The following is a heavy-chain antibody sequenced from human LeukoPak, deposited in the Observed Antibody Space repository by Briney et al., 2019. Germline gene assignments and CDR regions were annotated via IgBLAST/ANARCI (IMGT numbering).Heavy chain of an antibody. D-gene: IGHD2-8*01. CDR2: ISYDGSNK. CDR3: AKEYCSNSVCHSLDY. CDR1: GFTLSTYA. J-gene: IGHJ4*02. Sequence: GRSLRLSCAGSGFTLSTYAVHWVRQVPGKGLEWVAVISYDGSNKYYADSVEGRFTFSRDNSKNTLYLQMNSLRAEDTAVYYCAKEYCSNSVCHSLDYWGQGTLVTVSS. V-gene: IGHV3-30*04.